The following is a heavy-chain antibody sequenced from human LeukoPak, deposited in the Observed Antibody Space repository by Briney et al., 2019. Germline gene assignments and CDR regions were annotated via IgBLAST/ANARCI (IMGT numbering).Heavy chain of an antibody. V-gene: IGHV6-1*01. CDR3: ARDGWPAFDY. Sequence: SQTLSLTCAISGDSVSSHTAAWNWIRQSPSRGLEWLGRTLYRSKWYNDYGESVKSRITINADTSKNQFSLHLNSVTPEDTAVYYCARDGWPAFDYWGQGTLVTVSS. CDR1: GDSVSSHTAA. D-gene: IGHD2-15*01. J-gene: IGHJ4*02. CDR2: TLYRSKWYN.